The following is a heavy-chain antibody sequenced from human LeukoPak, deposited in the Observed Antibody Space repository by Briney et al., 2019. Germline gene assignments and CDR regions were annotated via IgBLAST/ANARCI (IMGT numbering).Heavy chain of an antibody. CDR3: ARDLTPRIAVVGGSDWDTFDI. CDR2: INTNTGNP. CDR1: GYTFTSYA. Sequence: ASVKVSCKASGYTFTSYAMNWVRQAPGQGLEWMGWINTNTGNPTYAQSFTGRFVFSLDTSVSTAYLQIHSLKAGDTAVYFCARDLTPRIAVVGGSDWDTFDIWGQGTMVTVSS. J-gene: IGHJ3*02. V-gene: IGHV7-4-1*01. D-gene: IGHD6-19*01.